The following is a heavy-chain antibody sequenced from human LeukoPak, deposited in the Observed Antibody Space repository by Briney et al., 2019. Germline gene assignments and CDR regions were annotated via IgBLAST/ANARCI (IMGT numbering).Heavy chain of an antibody. Sequence: SETLSPTCAVSGGFITNSHWWSWARQPPGKGLEWIGEIYHSGTTNYNPSLKSRVTISVDTSKNQFSLKLSSVTAADTAVYYCARASGSYYFDYWGQGTLVTVSS. CDR2: IYHSGTT. V-gene: IGHV4-4*02. CDR1: GGFITNSHW. D-gene: IGHD1-26*01. CDR3: ARASGSYYFDY. J-gene: IGHJ4*02.